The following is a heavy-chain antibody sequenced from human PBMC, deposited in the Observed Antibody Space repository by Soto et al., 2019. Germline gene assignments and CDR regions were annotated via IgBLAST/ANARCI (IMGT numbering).Heavy chain of an antibody. CDR3: AIKAACGGDCYAFDS. V-gene: IGHV1-69*06. D-gene: IGHD2-21*02. CDR2: IIPLFGTA. J-gene: IGHJ4*02. CDR1: GGTFSSNT. Sequence: QVQLVQSGAEVKKPGSSVTISCTASGGTFSSNTINWVRQAAGQGLEWMGGIIPLFGTANYAEKYQGRVTITADKSTNTEYMELSSLRSEDTAAYYCAIKAACGGDCYAFDSWGQGTLVTVSS.